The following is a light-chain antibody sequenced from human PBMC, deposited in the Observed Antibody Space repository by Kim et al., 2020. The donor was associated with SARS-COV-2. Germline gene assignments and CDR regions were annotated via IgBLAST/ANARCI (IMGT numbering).Light chain of an antibody. CDR1: QRVGNY. CDR3: QQRSHWPPTLI. Sequence: PGERASISCRASQRVGNYLTWYQQKYGQPPRLLIYDTSKRAAGIPPRFSGSGSGTDFTLTITSLEPDDFAVYYCQQRSHWPPTLIFGGGTKVDIK. J-gene: IGKJ4*01. CDR2: DTS. V-gene: IGKV3-11*01.